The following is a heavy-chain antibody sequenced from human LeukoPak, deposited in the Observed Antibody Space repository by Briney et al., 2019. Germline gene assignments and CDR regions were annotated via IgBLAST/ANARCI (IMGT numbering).Heavy chain of an antibody. CDR3: AREIAVAGGTNFDY. Sequence: PGGSLRLSCAASGFTVSSNYMSWVRQAPGKGLEWVSVIYSGGSTYYADSVKGRFTTSRDNSKNTLYLQMNSLRAEDTAVYYCAREIAVAGGTNFDYWGQGTLVTVSS. CDR2: IYSGGST. CDR1: GFTVSSNY. D-gene: IGHD6-19*01. V-gene: IGHV3-53*01. J-gene: IGHJ4*02.